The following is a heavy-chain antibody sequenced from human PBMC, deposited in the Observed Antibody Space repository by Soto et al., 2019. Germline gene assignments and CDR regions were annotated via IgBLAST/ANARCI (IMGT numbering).Heavy chain of an antibody. CDR3: ARGPPKDYYDSSGTPPWWFDP. V-gene: IGHV4-4*07. Sequence: PSETLSLTCTVSGGSISSYYWSWIRQPAGEGLEWIGRIYTSGSTNYNPSLKSRVTMSVDTSKNQFSLKLSSVTAADTAVYYCARGPPKDYYDSSGTPPWWFDPWGQGTLVTVSS. J-gene: IGHJ5*02. D-gene: IGHD3-22*01. CDR2: IYTSGST. CDR1: GGSISSYY.